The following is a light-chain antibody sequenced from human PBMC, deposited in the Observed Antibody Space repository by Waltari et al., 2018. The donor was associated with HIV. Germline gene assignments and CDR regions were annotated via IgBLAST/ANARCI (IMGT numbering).Light chain of an antibody. CDR2: WAS. CDR3: QQYYTIEST. V-gene: IGKV4-1*01. J-gene: IGKJ4*01. Sequence: DIVMTQSADYLPVSLGERATMNCRSSRTVYFNSNNQNYLAWYQQKPGQSPKVLICWASTRASGVPGRFSGSGSGTDFNLTISSLQADDVAVYYCQQYYTIESTFGGGTKVEIK. CDR1: RTVYFNSNNQNY.